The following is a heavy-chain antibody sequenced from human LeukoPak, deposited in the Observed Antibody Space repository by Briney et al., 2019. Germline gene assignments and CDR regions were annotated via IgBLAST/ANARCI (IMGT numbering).Heavy chain of an antibody. D-gene: IGHD6-13*01. J-gene: IGHJ4*02. V-gene: IGHV4-31*03. CDR1: GGSISSGGYY. CDR3: ARDTIAAAGNR. CDR2: IYYSGST. Sequence: SETLSLTCTVSGGSISSGGYYWSWIRQHPGQGLEWIGYIYYSGSTYYNPSLKSRVTISVDTSKNQFSLKLSSVTAADTAVYYCARDTIAAAGNRWGQGTLVTVSS.